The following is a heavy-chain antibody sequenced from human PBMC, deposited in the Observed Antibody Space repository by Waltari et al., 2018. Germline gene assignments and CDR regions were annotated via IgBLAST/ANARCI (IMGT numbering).Heavy chain of an antibody. CDR2: VNRSGRT. V-gene: IGHV4-4*02. CDR3: ARDRGRGLYLDS. J-gene: IGHJ4*02. Sequence: QLQLEPLGPGLVKPSETLSLICAVSVDSMGDSDLWNGVRQSPGKGLEWIGQVNRSGRTNYNPSVASRVTVSVDTSTNHFSLKVTSATAADTAVYYCARDRGRGLYLDSWGQGILVTVSP. D-gene: IGHD2-15*01. CDR1: VDSMGDSDL.